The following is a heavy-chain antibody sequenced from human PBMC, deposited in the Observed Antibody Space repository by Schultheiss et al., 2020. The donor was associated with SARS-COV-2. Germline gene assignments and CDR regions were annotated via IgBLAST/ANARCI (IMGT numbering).Heavy chain of an antibody. CDR2: IYYSGST. V-gene: IGHV4-59*12. CDR1: GGSISSYY. CDR3: ARVAIIVVVVAATRSHFDY. D-gene: IGHD2-15*01. J-gene: IGHJ4*02. Sequence: SETLSLTCTVSGGSISSYYWSWIRQPPGKGLEWIGYIYYSGSTNYNPSLKSRVTISVDTSKNQFSLKLSSVTAADTAVYYCARVAIIVVVVAATRSHFDYWGQGTLVTVSS.